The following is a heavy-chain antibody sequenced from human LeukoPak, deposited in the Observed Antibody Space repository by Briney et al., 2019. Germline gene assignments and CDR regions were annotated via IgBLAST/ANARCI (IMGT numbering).Heavy chain of an antibody. D-gene: IGHD3-22*01. V-gene: IGHV1-24*01. Sequence: ASVKVSCKVSGKTLSELSMHWLRQAPGKGLEWMGSFDPEDGETTYAQNFEGRVTMTEDTSIDTAYMELSSLRSEDTAVYYCAATRDYYDSTDTPPFDYWGQGTLVTVSS. J-gene: IGHJ4*02. CDR1: GKTLSELS. CDR3: AATRDYYDSTDTPPFDY. CDR2: FDPEDGET.